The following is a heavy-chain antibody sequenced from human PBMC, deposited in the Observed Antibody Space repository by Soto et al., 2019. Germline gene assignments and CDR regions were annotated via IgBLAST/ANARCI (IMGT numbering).Heavy chain of an antibody. J-gene: IGHJ3*02. V-gene: IGHV5-51*03. Sequence: EVQLVQSGAEVKKPGESLKISCKGSGYSFTSYWIGWVRQMPGKGLEWMGIIYPGDSDTRYSPSFQGQVTISADKSISTAYLQWSSLKASDTAMYYCARRRTTGTTGLNAFDIWGQGTMVTVSS. D-gene: IGHD1-1*01. CDR2: IYPGDSDT. CDR3: ARRRTTGTTGLNAFDI. CDR1: GYSFTSYW.